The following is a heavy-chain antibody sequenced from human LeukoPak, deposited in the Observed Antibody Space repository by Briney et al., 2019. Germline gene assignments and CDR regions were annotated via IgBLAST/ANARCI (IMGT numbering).Heavy chain of an antibody. V-gene: IGHV3-15*01. CDR3: ARGSKWFGELIRRGEYYFDY. Sequence: GGSLRLSCAASGFTFSNAWMSWVRQAPGKGLEWVGRIKSKTDGGTTDYAAPVKGRFTISRDDSKNTLDLQMNSLKTEDTAVYYCARGSKWFGELIRRGEYYFDYWGQGTLVTVSS. J-gene: IGHJ4*02. D-gene: IGHD3-10*01. CDR1: GFTFSNAW. CDR2: IKSKTDGGTT.